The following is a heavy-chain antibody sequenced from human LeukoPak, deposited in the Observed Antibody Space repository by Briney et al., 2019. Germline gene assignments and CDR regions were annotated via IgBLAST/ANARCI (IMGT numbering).Heavy chain of an antibody. Sequence: ASVKVSCKASGYTFTSYAVHWVRQAPGQRPEWMGWIDAGSGNTGCSQEFQGRVTITADESTSTAYMELSSLRSEDTAVYYCARIIQHAFDIWGQGTMVTVSS. V-gene: IGHV1-3*03. J-gene: IGHJ3*02. CDR3: ARIIQHAFDI. CDR1: GYTFTSYA. CDR2: IDAGSGNT.